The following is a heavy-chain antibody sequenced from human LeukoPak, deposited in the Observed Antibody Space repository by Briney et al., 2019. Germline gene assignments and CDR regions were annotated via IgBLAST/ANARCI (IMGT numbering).Heavy chain of an antibody. CDR2: IYYSGST. J-gene: IGHJ6*02. D-gene: IGHD3-3*01. CDR1: GGSISSYY. Sequence: SETLSLTCTVSGGSISSYYWSWIRQPPGKGLEWIGYIYYSGSTNYNPSLKSRVTISVDTSKNQFSLKLSSVTAAVTAVYYCASRGYDFWSGYYLRMDVWGQGTTVTVSS. CDR3: ASRGYDFWSGYYLRMDV. V-gene: IGHV4-59*12.